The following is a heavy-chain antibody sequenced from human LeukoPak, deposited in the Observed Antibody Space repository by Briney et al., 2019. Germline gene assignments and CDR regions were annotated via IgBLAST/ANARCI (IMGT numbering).Heavy chain of an antibody. CDR3: ARESSSWTGANFDY. J-gene: IGHJ4*02. D-gene: IGHD6-13*01. CDR1: GYTFTGYY. Sequence: GASVKVSCKASGYTFTGYYMHWVRQAPGQGLEWMGRTNPNSGGTNYAQKFQGRVTMTRDTSISTAYMELSRLRSDDTAVYYCARESSSWTGANFDYWGQGTLVTVSS. CDR2: TNPNSGGT. V-gene: IGHV1-2*06.